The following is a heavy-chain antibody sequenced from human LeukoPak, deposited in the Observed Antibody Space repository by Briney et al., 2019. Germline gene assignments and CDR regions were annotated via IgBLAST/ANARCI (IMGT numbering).Heavy chain of an antibody. CDR3: ATDYYDSSGYYPFDY. Sequence: GASVKVSCKASGYTFTSYDINWVRQATGQGLEWMGWMNPNSGNTGYAQKFQGRVTMTRNTSISTAYMELSSLRSEDTAVYYCATDYYDSSGYYPFDYWGQGTLVSVSS. J-gene: IGHJ4*02. D-gene: IGHD3-22*01. CDR1: GYTFTSYD. V-gene: IGHV1-8*01. CDR2: MNPNSGNT.